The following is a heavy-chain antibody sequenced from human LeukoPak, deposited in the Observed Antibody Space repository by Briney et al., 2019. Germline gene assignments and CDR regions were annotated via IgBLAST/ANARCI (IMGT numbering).Heavy chain of an antibody. CDR3: AAYYYGY. CDR2: IYSGGSI. Sequence: GGSLRLSCAASGFTVSRNFMSWVRQAPGKGPEWVSVIYSGGSIAYADVVKGRFTISRDNSKNMLYLQVNSLRAEDTAVYYCAAYYYGYWGQGTLVTVSS. V-gene: IGHV3-53*01. CDR1: GFTVSRNF. D-gene: IGHD3-10*01. J-gene: IGHJ4*02.